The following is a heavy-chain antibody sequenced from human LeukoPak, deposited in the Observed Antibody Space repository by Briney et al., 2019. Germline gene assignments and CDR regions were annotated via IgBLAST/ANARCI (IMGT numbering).Heavy chain of an antibody. D-gene: IGHD3-16*01. V-gene: IGHV4-4*07. CDR2: IYTSGST. Sequence: SETLSLTCTVSGGSISSYYWSWIRQPAGKGLEWIGRIYTSGSTNYNPSLKSRVTMSVDTAKNQFSLKLSSVTAADTAVYYCARDRLMITFGGPYGDAFDIWGQGTMVTVSS. J-gene: IGHJ3*02. CDR3: ARDRLMITFGGPYGDAFDI. CDR1: GGSISSYY.